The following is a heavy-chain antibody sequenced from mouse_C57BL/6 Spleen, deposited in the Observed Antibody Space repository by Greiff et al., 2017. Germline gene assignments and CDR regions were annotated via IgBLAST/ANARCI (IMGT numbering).Heavy chain of an antibody. Sequence: EVQVVESEGGLVQPGSSMKLSCTASGFTFSDYYMAWVRQVPEKGLEWVANINYDGSSTYYLDSLKSRFIISRDNAKNILYLQMSSLKSEDTATYYCARGGFDVWGTGTTVTVSS. V-gene: IGHV5-16*01. J-gene: IGHJ1*03. CDR1: GFTFSDYY. CDR2: INYDGSST. CDR3: ARGGFDV.